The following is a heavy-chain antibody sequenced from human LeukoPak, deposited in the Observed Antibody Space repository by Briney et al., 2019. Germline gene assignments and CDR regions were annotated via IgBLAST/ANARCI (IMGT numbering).Heavy chain of an antibody. J-gene: IGHJ5*02. Sequence: GGSLRLSCAASGFTFSRYEMNWVRQAPGKGLEWVSYISSSGSTIYYADSVKGRFTISRDNAKNTLYLQMNSLRAVDTAVYYCARVAIAAAQGRGSFNWFDPWGQGTLVTVSS. CDR3: ARVAIAAAQGRGSFNWFDP. D-gene: IGHD6-13*01. V-gene: IGHV3-48*03. CDR2: ISSSGSTI. CDR1: GFTFSRYE.